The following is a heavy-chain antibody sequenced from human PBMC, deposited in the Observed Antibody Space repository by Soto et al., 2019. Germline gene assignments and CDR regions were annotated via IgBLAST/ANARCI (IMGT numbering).Heavy chain of an antibody. D-gene: IGHD3-10*01. CDR3: ARHFVAVVIKGWGY. CDR2: TYYNGNA. J-gene: IGHJ4*02. Sequence: SETLSLTCTVSGGSISSYYWSWIRQPPGKGLEWIGTTYYNGNAYYNPSPKSRVSMSVDTSKNQFSLKLVSVTAADTAVYYCARHFVAVVIKGWGYWGQGTLVTVSS. V-gene: IGHV4-59*04. CDR1: GGSISSYY.